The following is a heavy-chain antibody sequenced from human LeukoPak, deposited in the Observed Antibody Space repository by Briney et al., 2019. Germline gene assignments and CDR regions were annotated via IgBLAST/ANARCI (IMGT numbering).Heavy chain of an antibody. Sequence: ASVKVSCKASGYTFTGYYMHWVRQAPGQGLEWMGWIDPNGGGTKYAQEFQGRVTMARDTSISTAYMELSRLTSDDTAVYYCARGGDLAAAGTRFDYWGQGTLVTVSS. J-gene: IGHJ4*02. D-gene: IGHD6-13*01. CDR2: IDPNGGGT. V-gene: IGHV1-2*02. CDR3: ARGGDLAAAGTRFDY. CDR1: GYTFTGYY.